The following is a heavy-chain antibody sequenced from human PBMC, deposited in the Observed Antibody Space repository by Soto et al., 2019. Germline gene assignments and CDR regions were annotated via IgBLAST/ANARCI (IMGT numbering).Heavy chain of an antibody. D-gene: IGHD3-3*01. CDR2: VYYTGTT. CDR3: ARHRTYYVVWSGYYLTDFTDY. V-gene: IGHV4-39*01. CDR1: GGSITSTYSY. J-gene: IGHJ4*02. Sequence: SETLSLTCTVSGGSITSTYSYWGWIRQPPGKGLEWIGSVYYTGTTNYKPSLESRVTISADTSKNQFSLKLNSVTAADTAVYYCARHRTYYVVWSGYYLTDFTDYWGQGTLVTVYS.